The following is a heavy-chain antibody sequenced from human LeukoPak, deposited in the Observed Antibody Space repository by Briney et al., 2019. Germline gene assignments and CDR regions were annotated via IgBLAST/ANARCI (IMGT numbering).Heavy chain of an antibody. J-gene: IGHJ4*02. V-gene: IGHV1-46*01. D-gene: IGHD5-12*01. CDR3: ARSRSGYDPFDY. CDR1: GYTFSGHY. Sequence: ASVKVSCKASGYTFSGHYLHWVRQAPGQGLEWMGIINPSGGSTSYAQKFQGRVTMTRDTSTSTVYMELSSLRSEDTAVYYCARSRSGYDPFDYWGQGTLVTVSS. CDR2: INPSGGST.